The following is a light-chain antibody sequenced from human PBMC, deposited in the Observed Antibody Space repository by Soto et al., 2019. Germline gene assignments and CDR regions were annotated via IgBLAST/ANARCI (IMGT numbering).Light chain of an antibody. J-gene: IGKJ4*01. V-gene: IGKV1-5*01. CDR1: QSISSW. CDR2: DDS. CDR3: QQYKSYHLT. Sequence: DIQRTQSPSTLSASVVDRVTITCRASQSISSWLAWYQQKPGKAPKLLIYDDSSLESGVPSRFSGSGSGTEFTLTISSLQPDDFASYHFQQYKSYHLTFGVGTKVHIX.